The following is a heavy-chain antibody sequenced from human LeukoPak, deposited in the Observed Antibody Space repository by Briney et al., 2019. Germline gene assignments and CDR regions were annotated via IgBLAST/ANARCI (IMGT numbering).Heavy chain of an antibody. CDR2: IYTSGST. CDR1: GGSISSYY. CDR3: ASQLPAYDGVYYMDV. Sequence: SETLPHTCTVSGGSISSYYWSWIRQPPGKGLEWIGYIYTSGSTNYNPSLKSRVTISVDTSENQFSLKLSSVTAADTAVYYCASQLPAYDGVYYMDVWGKGTTVTVSS. V-gene: IGHV4-4*09. J-gene: IGHJ6*03. D-gene: IGHD1-26*01.